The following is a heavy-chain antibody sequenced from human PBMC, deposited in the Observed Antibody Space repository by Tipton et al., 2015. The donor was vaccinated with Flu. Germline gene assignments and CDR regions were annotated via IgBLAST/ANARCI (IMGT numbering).Heavy chain of an antibody. CDR3: ARGVVGPVEDAGFDY. Sequence: TLSLTCTVSGGSISSSSYYWGWIRQPPGKGLEWIGSIYYSGSTYYNPSLKSRVTISVDTSKNQFSLKLSSVTAADTAVYYCARGVVGPVEDAGFDYWGPGPLLPFSS. D-gene: IGHD2-15*01. CDR2: IYYSGST. J-gene: IGHJ4*02. CDR1: GGSISSSSYY. V-gene: IGHV4-39*07.